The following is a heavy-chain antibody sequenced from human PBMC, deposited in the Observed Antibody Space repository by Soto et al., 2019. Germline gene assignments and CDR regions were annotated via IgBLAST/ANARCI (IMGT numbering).Heavy chain of an antibody. D-gene: IGHD3-3*01. CDR1: GWSFSGYY. CDR2: INHSGST. CDR3: GGDKITGPFGY. J-gene: IGHJ4*02. V-gene: IGHV4-34*01. Sequence: PSDTLSLTCAVYGWSFSGYYWTWIRQPPGTGLEWIGEINHSGSTNYNPSLKSRVTISVDTSKNQFSLKLTSVTAADTGWYFFGGDKITGPFGYWGQGTLVT.